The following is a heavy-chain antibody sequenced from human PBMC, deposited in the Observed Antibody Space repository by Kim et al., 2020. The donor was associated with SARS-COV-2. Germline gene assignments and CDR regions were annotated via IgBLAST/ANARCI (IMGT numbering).Heavy chain of an antibody. CDR2: IYPHTSQS. J-gene: IGHJ5*02. CDR3: ARFGAASFTLWWFDH. Sequence: GESLKISCKGSGYSFGGYWIVLVRQVAGKGLEWMGIIYPHTSQSKYSPAFQGQVTMSVDKSINTAYLQWTSLKASDTAMYYCARFGAASFTLWWFDHWGQGTLVTVSS. D-gene: IGHD3-16*01. CDR1: GYSFGGYW. V-gene: IGHV5-51*01.